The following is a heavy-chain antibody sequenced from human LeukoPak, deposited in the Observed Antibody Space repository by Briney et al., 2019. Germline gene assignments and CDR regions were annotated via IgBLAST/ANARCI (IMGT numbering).Heavy chain of an antibody. CDR1: GFTFSSYA. CDR2: ISGSGGST. CDR3: ARVGSFLGYYYMDV. V-gene: IGHV3-23*01. Sequence: AGSLRLSCAASGFTFSSYAISWVRQAPGKGLEWVAAISGSGGSTYYADSVKGRFTISRDNSKNTLYLQMNSLRAEGTAVYYCARVGSFLGYYYMDVWGKGTTVTVSS. D-gene: IGHD2/OR15-2a*01. J-gene: IGHJ6*03.